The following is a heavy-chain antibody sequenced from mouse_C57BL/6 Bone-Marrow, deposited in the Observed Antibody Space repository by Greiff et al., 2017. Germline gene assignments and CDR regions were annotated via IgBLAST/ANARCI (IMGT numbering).Heavy chain of an antibody. CDR3: ASLYYGSSYEWYFDV. V-gene: IGHV1-72*01. CDR1: GYTFTSYW. CDR2: IDPNSGGT. D-gene: IGHD1-1*01. J-gene: IGHJ1*03. Sequence: QVQLQQPGAELVKPGASVKLSCKASGYTFTSYWMHWVKQRPGRGLEWIGRIDPNSGGTKYNEKFKSKATLTVDKPSSTAYMQLSSLTSEDSAVYYCASLYYGSSYEWYFDVWGTGTTVTVSS.